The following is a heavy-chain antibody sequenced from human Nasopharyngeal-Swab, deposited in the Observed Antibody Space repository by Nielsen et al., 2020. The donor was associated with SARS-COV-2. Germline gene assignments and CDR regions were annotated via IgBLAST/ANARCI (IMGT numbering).Heavy chain of an antibody. Sequence: VRQAPGKGLEWVAVIWYDGSNEYYADSVKGRFTISRDNSKNTLYLQMNSLRAEDTAVYYCASQSGYSSYWGQGTLVTVSS. CDR3: ASQSGYSSY. CDR2: IWYDGSNE. V-gene: IGHV3-33*01. D-gene: IGHD5-18*01. J-gene: IGHJ4*02.